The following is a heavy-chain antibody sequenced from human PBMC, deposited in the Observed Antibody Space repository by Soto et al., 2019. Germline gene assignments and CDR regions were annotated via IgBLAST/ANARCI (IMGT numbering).Heavy chain of an antibody. J-gene: IGHJ5*02. CDR3: GRGGWYYYDSSGYPYNWFDP. CDR2: IIPIFGTA. Sequence: SVKVSCKASGGTFSSYTISWVRQAPGQGLEWMGGIIPIFGTANYAQKFQGRVTITADESTSTAYMELSSLRSEDTAVYYCGRGGWYYYDSSGYPYNWFDPWGQGTLVTVSS. D-gene: IGHD3-22*01. CDR1: GGTFSSYT. V-gene: IGHV1-69*13.